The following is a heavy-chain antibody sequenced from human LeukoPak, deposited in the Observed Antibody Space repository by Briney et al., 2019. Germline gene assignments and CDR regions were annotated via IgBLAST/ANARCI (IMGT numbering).Heavy chain of an antibody. Sequence: PGGSLRLSCVASGFTFSTFWMHWVRHAPGKGLMWVSQINNDGSDTKYADSVKGRFTISRDNAKNTLYLQMNSLRAEDTAVYYCARDPLLWELPSDYWGQGTLVTVSS. CDR3: ARDPLLWELPSDY. J-gene: IGHJ4*02. D-gene: IGHD1-26*01. CDR1: GFTFSTFW. V-gene: IGHV3-74*03. CDR2: INNDGSDT.